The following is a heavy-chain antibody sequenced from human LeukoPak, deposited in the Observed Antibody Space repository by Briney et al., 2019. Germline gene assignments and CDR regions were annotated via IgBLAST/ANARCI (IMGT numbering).Heavy chain of an antibody. CDR3: ARDGRGPDYYYYYYMDV. Sequence: PGGSLRLSCTVSGFTVSSNSMNWVRQAPGKGLEWVSSISSSSSYIYYADSVKGRFTISRDNAKNSLYLQMNSLRAEDTAVYYCARDGRGPDYYYYYYMDVWGKGTTVTISS. J-gene: IGHJ6*03. D-gene: IGHD2-15*01. CDR2: ISSSSSYI. CDR1: GFTVSSNS. V-gene: IGHV3-21*01.